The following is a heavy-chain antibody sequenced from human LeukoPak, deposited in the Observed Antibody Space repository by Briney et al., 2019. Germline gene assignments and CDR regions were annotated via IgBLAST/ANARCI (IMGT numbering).Heavy chain of an antibody. CDR2: ISSDGGDK. D-gene: IGHD6-25*01. Sequence: PGRSLRLSCAASGFTFSSDAIHWVRQAPRKGRGCVAVISSDGGDKHHAESVKGRFTISRDNSKNTLYLQTNSLRAEDTAVYYCARDLRRIAAYSFDFWGRGTLVTVSS. V-gene: IGHV3-30*03. CDR3: ARDLRRIAAYSFDF. J-gene: IGHJ4*02. CDR1: GFTFSSDA.